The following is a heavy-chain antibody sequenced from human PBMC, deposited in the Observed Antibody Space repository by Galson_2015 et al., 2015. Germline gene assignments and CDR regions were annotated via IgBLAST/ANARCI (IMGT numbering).Heavy chain of an antibody. V-gene: IGHV3-21*01. CDR3: AGDYESFDY. Sequence: ALRLSCAASGFTFRHYGLHWIRQAAGKGLEWVSSISSGSSYIYYADSVKGRFTISRDNAKNSLYLQMNSLRAEDTAVYYCAGDYESFDYWVQGTLVTVSS. D-gene: IGHD3-22*01. J-gene: IGHJ4*02. CDR2: ISSGSSYI. CDR1: GFTFRHYG.